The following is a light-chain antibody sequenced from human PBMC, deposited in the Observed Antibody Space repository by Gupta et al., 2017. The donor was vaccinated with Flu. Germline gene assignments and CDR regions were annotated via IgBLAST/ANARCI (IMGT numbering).Light chain of an antibody. CDR3: WAEPGNGSKFCYV. J-gene: IGLJ1*01. Sequence: QPILTQPRSVSASLGASVTLTCTLSRGYQHYKVDWYQRGPGEGPRFAMRAGSGVMEGSRGDGIPDRFSVCGSGLNRSPTMANGQEEDEADDVYWAEPGNGSKFCYVFGGGTKVTVL. V-gene: IGLV9-49*01. CDR1: RGYQHYK. CDR2: AGSGVMEG.